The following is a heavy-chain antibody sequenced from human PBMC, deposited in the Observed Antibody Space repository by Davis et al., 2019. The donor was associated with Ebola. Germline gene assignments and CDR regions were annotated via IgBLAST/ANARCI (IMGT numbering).Heavy chain of an antibody. Sequence: SETLSLTCTASGGSISRYYWSWIRQPPGKGLEWIGEINHSGSTNYNPSLKSRVTLSVDTSKNQFSLKLSSVTAADTAVYYCARGGRDGYIFDYWGQGTLVTVSS. J-gene: IGHJ4*02. CDR1: GGSISRYY. CDR2: INHSGST. D-gene: IGHD5-24*01. V-gene: IGHV4-34*01. CDR3: ARGGRDGYIFDY.